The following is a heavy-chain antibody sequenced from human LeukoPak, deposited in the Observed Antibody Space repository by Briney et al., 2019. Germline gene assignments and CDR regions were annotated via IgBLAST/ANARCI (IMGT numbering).Heavy chain of an antibody. J-gene: IGHJ3*02. D-gene: IGHD4-17*01. V-gene: IGHV3-49*03. CDR3: SRDKYGDYITAFDI. Sequence: GGSLRLSCLGSGFSFGGFALSWFRQAPGKGLEWVGFIRGKASGATTEYAASVKGRFSISRDESKTIAYLQMNSLKPEDTAVYYCSRDKYGDYITAFDIWGQGTMVTVSS. CDR1: GFSFGGFA. CDR2: IRGKASGATT.